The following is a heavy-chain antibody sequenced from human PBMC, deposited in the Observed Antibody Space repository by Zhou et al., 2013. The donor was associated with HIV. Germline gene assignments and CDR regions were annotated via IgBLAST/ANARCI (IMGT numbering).Heavy chain of an antibody. CDR3: ARDRTDYYDSSAYYPNWFDP. J-gene: IGHJ5*02. CDR1: GYTFTAHY. V-gene: IGHV1-2*02. Sequence: QVQLVQSGAEVKKPGASVKVSCKASGYTFTAHYIHWVRQAPGQGLEWMGWISPYNGVTNYAQRFHGRVTMTWDTSITTAHMELSRLSSDDTAVYYCARDRTDYYDSSAYYPNWFDPGAREPWSPSP. D-gene: IGHD3-22*01. CDR2: ISPYNGVT.